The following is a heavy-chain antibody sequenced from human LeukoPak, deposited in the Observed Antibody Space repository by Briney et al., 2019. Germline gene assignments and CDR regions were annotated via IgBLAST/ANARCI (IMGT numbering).Heavy chain of an antibody. D-gene: IGHD3-10*01. Sequence: GRSLRLSCAASGFTFDDYAMHWVRQVPGKGLEWVSGIRWNSATMDYVDSVKGRFTISRDNAKNFLYLQMNSLRTEDTALYYCAKVGGSGSYFQYFDSWGQGTLVTVSS. J-gene: IGHJ4*02. CDR1: GFTFDDYA. CDR3: AKVGGSGSYFQYFDS. CDR2: IRWNSATM. V-gene: IGHV3-9*01.